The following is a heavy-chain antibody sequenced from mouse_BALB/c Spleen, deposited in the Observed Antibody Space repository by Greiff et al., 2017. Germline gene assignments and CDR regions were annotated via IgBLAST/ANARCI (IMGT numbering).Heavy chain of an antibody. CDR2: IYWDDDK. V-gene: IGHV8-12*01. Sequence: QVTLKVSGPGILQPSQTLSLTCSFSGFSLSTSGMGVSWIRQPSGKGLEWLAHIYWDDDKRYNPSLKSRLTISKDTSSNQVFLKITSVDTADTATYYCARRYDYDGVYYAMDYWGQGTSVTVSS. CDR1: GFSLSTSGMG. CDR3: ARRYDYDGVYYAMDY. J-gene: IGHJ4*01. D-gene: IGHD2-4*01.